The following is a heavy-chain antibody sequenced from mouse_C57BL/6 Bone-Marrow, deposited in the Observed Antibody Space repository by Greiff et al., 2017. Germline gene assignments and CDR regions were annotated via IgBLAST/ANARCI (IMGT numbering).Heavy chain of an antibody. CDR1: GYTFTSYW. CDR3: AKHPMDY. V-gene: IGHV1-50*01. CDR2: IDPSDSYT. J-gene: IGHJ4*01. Sequence: QVQLQQPGAELVKPGASVKLSCKASGYTFTSYWMQWVKQRPGQGLEWIGEIDPSDSYTNYNQKFKGKATLTVDTSSSTAYTQLSSLTSEDSAVYYCAKHPMDYWGQGTSVTVSA.